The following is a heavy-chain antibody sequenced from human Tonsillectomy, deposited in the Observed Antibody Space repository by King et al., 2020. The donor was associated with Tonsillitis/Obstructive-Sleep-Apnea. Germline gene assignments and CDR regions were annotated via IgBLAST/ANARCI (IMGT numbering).Heavy chain of an antibody. CDR3: ARDYAPFNY. CDR2: ISTSSSTI. V-gene: IGHV3-48*02. Sequence: VQLVESGGGLVQPGGSLRLSCVASGFTFSSYSMNWVRQAPGKGLEWVSYISTSSSTIYYADSVRGRFTISRDNARNSLYLRMNSLRDEDTAVYYCARDYAPFNYWGQGTLVTVSS. J-gene: IGHJ4*02. D-gene: IGHD4-17*01. CDR1: GFTFSSYS.